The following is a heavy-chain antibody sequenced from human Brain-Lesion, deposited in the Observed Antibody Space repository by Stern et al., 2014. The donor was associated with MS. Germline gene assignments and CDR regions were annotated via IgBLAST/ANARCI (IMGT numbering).Heavy chain of an antibody. CDR3: ARVPDYGDAFFDY. CDR2: IPYSGGT. D-gene: IGHD4-17*01. CDR1: GGSISSGDNY. J-gene: IGHJ4*02. Sequence: VHLVESGPGLVKPSQTLSLTCTVSGGSISSGDNYWSWIRQPPGKGPEWIGYIPYSGGTYFNPSLKSRATISADTSKNQFSLKLNSMTAADTAVYYCARVPDYGDAFFDYWGQGILVTVSS. V-gene: IGHV4-30-4*01.